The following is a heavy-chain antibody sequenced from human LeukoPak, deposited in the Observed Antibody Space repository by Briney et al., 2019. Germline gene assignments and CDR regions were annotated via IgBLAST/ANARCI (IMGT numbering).Heavy chain of an antibody. CDR2: ISSSSSYI. Sequence: GGSLRLSCAASGFTFSSYSMNWVRQAPGKGLEWVSSISSSSSYIYYADSVKGRFTSSRDNAKNSLYLQMNSLRAEDTAVYYCARDNPYYDFWSGSGNWFDPWGQGTLVTVSS. D-gene: IGHD3-3*01. V-gene: IGHV3-21*01. CDR3: ARDNPYYDFWSGSGNWFDP. CDR1: GFTFSSYS. J-gene: IGHJ5*02.